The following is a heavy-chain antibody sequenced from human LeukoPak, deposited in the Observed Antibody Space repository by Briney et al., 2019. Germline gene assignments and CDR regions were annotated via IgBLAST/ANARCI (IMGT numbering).Heavy chain of an antibody. V-gene: IGHV4-39*07. J-gene: IGHJ3*02. D-gene: IGHD6-13*01. CDR1: GGSISSSSYY. CDR2: IYYSGST. CDR3: ARGSSWYLHAFDI. Sequence: PSETLSLTCTVSGGSISSSSYYWGWIRQPPGKGLEWIGSIYYSGSTYYNPSLKSRVTISVDTSKNQFSLKLSSVTAADTAVYYCARGSSWYLHAFDIWGQGTMVTVSS.